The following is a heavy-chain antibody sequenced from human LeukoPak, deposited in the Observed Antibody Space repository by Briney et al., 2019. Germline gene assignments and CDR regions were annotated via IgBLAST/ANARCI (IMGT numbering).Heavy chain of an antibody. J-gene: IGHJ1*01. CDR2: ISGHGGDI. CDR3: ARDMTTATTCYLQH. Sequence: QPGGSLRLSCAGSGFSFSSYGMTWVRQTPEKGLEWVSTISGHGGDIYYADSVKGRFTISRDNSKNTVYLHMSTLRAEDTAVYYCARDMTTATTCYLQHWGQGTLVTVSS. CDR1: GFSFSSYG. D-gene: IGHD4-17*01. V-gene: IGHV3-23*01.